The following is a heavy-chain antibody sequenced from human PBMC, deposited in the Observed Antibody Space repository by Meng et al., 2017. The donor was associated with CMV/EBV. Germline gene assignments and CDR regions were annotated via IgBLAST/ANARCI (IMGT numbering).Heavy chain of an antibody. CDR2: IYYSGST. J-gene: IGHJ5*02. V-gene: IGHV4-31*03. Sequence: SETLSLTCTVSGGSISSGGYYWSWIRQHPGKGLEWIGYIYYSGSTYYNPSLKSRVTISVDTSKNQFSLKLSSVTAAATAVYYCARGPAERGYCSSTSCREGFDPWGQGTLVTVSS. D-gene: IGHD2-2*01. CDR1: GGSISSGGYY. CDR3: ARGPAERGYCSSTSCREGFDP.